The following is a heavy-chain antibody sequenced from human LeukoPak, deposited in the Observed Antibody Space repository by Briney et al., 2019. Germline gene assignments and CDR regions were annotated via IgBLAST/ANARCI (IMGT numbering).Heavy chain of an antibody. D-gene: IGHD2-2*01. J-gene: IGHJ4*02. CDR1: GFTFSSYS. Sequence: GGSLRLSCAASGFTFSSYSMNWVRQAPGKGLEWVSSISSSSSYIYYADSVKGRFTISRDSSKNTLSLQMNSLRAEDTAVYYCAKIPKGGYFDYWGQGTLVTVS. V-gene: IGHV3-21*04. CDR2: ISSSSSYI. CDR3: AKIPKGGYFDY.